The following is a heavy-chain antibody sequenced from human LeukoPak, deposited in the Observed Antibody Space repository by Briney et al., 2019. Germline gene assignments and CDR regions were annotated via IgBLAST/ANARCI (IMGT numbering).Heavy chain of an antibody. D-gene: IGHD5-18*01. J-gene: IGHJ4*02. CDR2: INHSGST. V-gene: IGHV4-34*01. Sequence: PSETLSLTCAVYGGSFSGYYWSWIRRPPGKGLEWIGEINHSGSTNYNPSLKSRVTISVDTSKNQFSLKLSSVTAADTAVYYCARGGGYSYGYYAYFDYWGQGTLVTVSS. CDR3: ARGGGYSYGYYAYFDY. CDR1: GGSFSGYY.